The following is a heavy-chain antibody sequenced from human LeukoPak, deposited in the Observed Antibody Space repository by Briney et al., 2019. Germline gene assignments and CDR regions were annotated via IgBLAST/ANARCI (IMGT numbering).Heavy chain of an antibody. J-gene: IGHJ4*02. CDR1: GGSISSYY. V-gene: IGHV4-59*01. CDR3: ARESRAYAGYYFDY. CDR2: IYYSGSP. Sequence: SETLSLTCTVSGGSISSYYWSWIRQPPGKGLEWIGYIYYSGSPNYNPSLKSRVTISVDTSKNQFSLKLSSVTAADTAVYYCARESRAYAGYYFDYSGQGALVTASS.